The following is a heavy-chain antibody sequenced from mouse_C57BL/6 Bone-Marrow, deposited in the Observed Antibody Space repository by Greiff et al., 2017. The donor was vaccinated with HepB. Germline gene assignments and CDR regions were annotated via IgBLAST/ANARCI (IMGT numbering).Heavy chain of an antibody. J-gene: IGHJ2*01. CDR1: GYTFTNYW. V-gene: IGHV1-63*01. Sequence: QVQLQQSGAELVRPGTSVKMSCKASGYTFTNYWIGWAKQRPGHGLEWIGDIYPGGGYTNDNEKFKGKATLTADKSSSTAYMQFSSLTSEDSAIYYCARGGVTTLFFDYWGQGTTLTVSS. CDR3: ARGGVTTLFFDY. CDR2: IYPGGGYT. D-gene: IGHD2-2*01.